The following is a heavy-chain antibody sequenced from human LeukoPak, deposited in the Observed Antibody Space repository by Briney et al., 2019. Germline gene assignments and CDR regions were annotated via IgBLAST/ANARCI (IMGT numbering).Heavy chain of an antibody. CDR3: ARGYCTGTNCLVDY. V-gene: IGHV3-23*01. CDR1: GFIFSSYA. Sequence: GGSLRLSCAASGFIFSSYAMSWVRQAPGKGLEWVSTISGSGGSTYYADSVKGRFTISRDDSKNTVCLQMNSLRADDTAMYYCARGYCTGTNCLVDYWGQGTLVTVSS. CDR2: ISGSGGST. D-gene: IGHD2-8*02. J-gene: IGHJ4*02.